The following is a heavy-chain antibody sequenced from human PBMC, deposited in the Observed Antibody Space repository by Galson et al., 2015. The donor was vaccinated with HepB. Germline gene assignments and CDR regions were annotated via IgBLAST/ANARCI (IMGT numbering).Heavy chain of an antibody. CDR2: ISSSSSTI. J-gene: IGHJ4*02. CDR3: ARKRGDYGDYFDY. Sequence: SLRLSCAASGFTFSSYSMNWVRQAPGKGLEWISYISSSSSTIYYADSVKGRFTISRDNAKNSLYLQMNSLRAEDTAVYYCARKRGDYGDYFDYWGQGTLVTVSS. CDR1: GFTFSSYS. D-gene: IGHD4-17*01. V-gene: IGHV3-48*01.